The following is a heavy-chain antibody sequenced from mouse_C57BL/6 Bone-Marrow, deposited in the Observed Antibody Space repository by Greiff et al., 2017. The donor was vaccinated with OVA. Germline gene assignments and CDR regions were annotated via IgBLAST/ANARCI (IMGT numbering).Heavy chain of an antibody. CDR3: ARPYYGNPYAMDY. Sequence: DVMLVESGGGLVQPGGSLKLSCAASGFTFSDYYMYWVRQTPEKRLEWVAYISNGGGSTYYPDTVKGRFTISRDNAKNTLYLQMSRLKSEDTAMYYCARPYYGNPYAMDYWGQGTSVTVSS. D-gene: IGHD2-10*01. CDR2: ISNGGGST. V-gene: IGHV5-12*01. CDR1: GFTFSDYY. J-gene: IGHJ4*01.